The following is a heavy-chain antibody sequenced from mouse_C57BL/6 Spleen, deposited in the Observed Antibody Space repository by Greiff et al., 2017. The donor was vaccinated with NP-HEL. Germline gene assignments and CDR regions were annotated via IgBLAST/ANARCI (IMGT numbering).Heavy chain of an antibody. V-gene: IGHV5-4*01. J-gene: IGHJ3*01. CDR1: GFTFSSYA. CDR2: ISDGGSYT. D-gene: IGHD1-1*01. CDR3: ARDLATVVPPFAY. Sequence: VKLMESGGGLVKPGGSLKLSCAASGFTFSSYAMSWVRQTPEKRLEWVATISDGGSYTYYPDNVKGRFTISRDNAKNNLYLQMSHLKSEDTAMYYCARDLATVVPPFAYWGQGTLVTVSA.